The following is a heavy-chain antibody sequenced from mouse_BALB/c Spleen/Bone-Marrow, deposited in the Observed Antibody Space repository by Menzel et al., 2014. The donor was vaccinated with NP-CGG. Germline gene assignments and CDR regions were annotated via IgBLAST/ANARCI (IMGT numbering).Heavy chain of an antibody. CDR2: ISSGSSTI. J-gene: IGHJ2*01. D-gene: IGHD4-1*01. CDR3: TRGGNWEDFDY. V-gene: IGHV5-17*02. Sequence: EVKLVESGGGLVQPGGSRKLSCAASGFTFSGFGMHWVRQAPEKGLEWVAYISSGSSTIFYADTVKGRFTISRDNPKNTLCLQMTSLRSEDTAMYYCTRGGNWEDFDYWGQGTTLTVSS. CDR1: GFTFSGFG.